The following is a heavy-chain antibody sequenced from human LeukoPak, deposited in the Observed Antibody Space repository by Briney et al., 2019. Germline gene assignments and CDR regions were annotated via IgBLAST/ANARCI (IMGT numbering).Heavy chain of an antibody. Sequence: PGGSLRLSCAASGFTFSSYWMHWVRQPPGKGLVWVSRINSDGSSTSYADSVKGRFTISRDNAKNALYLQMNSLRAEDTAVYYCARAIYGDYNYFDYWGQGTLVTVSS. CDR3: ARAIYGDYNYFDY. CDR1: GFTFSSYW. J-gene: IGHJ4*02. D-gene: IGHD4-17*01. CDR2: INSDGSST. V-gene: IGHV3-74*01.